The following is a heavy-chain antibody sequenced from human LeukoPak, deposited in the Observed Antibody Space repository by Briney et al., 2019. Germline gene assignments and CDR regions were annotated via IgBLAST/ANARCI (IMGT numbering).Heavy chain of an antibody. V-gene: IGHV4-4*07. D-gene: IGHD6-13*01. Sequence: SETLSLTCTVSGGSFSSYYWSWIRQPAEKGLEWIGRTSTSGSTNYDPSLKSRVTMSVDTSKNQFSLKLNSVTAADTAVYYCARGRDVAVPGAHFDSWGQGTPVTVSS. J-gene: IGHJ4*02. CDR2: TSTSGST. CDR1: GGSFSSYY. CDR3: ARGRDVAVPGAHFDS.